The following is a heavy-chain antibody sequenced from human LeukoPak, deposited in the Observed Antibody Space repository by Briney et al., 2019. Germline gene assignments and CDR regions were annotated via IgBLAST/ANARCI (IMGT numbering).Heavy chain of an antibody. CDR1: GFTFRSYG. V-gene: IGHV3-30*19. CDR3: ATDTFNDYGDHDNDY. CDR2: ISYDGSNK. D-gene: IGHD4-17*01. Sequence: GGSLRLSCAASGFTFRSYGMHWVRQAPGKGLEWVAVISYDGSNKYYADSVKGRFTISRDNSKNTLYLQMNSLRAEDTAVYYCATDTFNDYGDHDNDYWGQGTLVTVSS. J-gene: IGHJ4*02.